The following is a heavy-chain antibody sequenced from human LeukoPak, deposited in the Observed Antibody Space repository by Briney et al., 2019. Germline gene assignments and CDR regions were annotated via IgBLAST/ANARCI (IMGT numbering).Heavy chain of an antibody. CDR3: AKDYRHGDYHHYMDV. Sequence: PGGSLRLSCASSGFTFSSYVMTWVRQAPGKGLEWVSAIGSSDGGTYYADSVKGRFTISRDNSNNMLYLQMNSLRAEDTAVYFCAKDYRHGDYHHYMDVWGKGTTVTVSS. CDR1: GFTFSSYV. V-gene: IGHV3-23*01. CDR2: IGSSDGGT. D-gene: IGHD3-16*01. J-gene: IGHJ6*03.